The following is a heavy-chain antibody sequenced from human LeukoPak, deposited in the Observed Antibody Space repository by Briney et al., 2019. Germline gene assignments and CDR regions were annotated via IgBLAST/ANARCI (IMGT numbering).Heavy chain of an antibody. CDR2: IGSNGRSQ. V-gene: IGHV3-33*08. Sequence: GRSLRLSCAVSGFRLSDYGMHWVPQAPGKGREGVAVIGSNGRSQYYGDSVKGRFAISRDNSKETLFLQMNRLRVEDTAVYYCARGRRYGSGIRKDAFDIWGQGTMVTVSS. CDR3: ARGRRYGSGIRKDAFDI. D-gene: IGHD3-10*01. CDR1: GFRLSDYG. J-gene: IGHJ3*02.